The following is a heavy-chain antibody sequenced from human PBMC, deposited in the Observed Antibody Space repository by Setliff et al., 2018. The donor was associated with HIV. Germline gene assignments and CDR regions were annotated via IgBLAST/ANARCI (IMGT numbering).Heavy chain of an antibody. V-gene: IGHV5-51*01. CDR3: AKHGFERKSPYNWFDS. CDR2: IYPGDSVT. Sequence: GESLKISCRASGYTFTNYWIGWVRQMPGKGLEWIGVIYPGDSVTRYGPSFQGQVTISADKSINTAYMRWRSLRASDTAMYFCAKHGFERKSPYNWFDSWGQGTLVTVSS. CDR1: GYTFTNYW. J-gene: IGHJ5*01. D-gene: IGHD3-16*01.